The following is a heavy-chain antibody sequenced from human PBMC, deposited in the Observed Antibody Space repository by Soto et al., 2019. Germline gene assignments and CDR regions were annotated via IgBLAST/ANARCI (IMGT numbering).Heavy chain of an antibody. D-gene: IGHD5-12*01. CDR2: IYYSGST. CDR3: AAIRVATPSHFDS. CDR1: GGSFSDYY. J-gene: IGHJ4*02. Sequence: QVQLQESGPGVVKPSGTLSLTCSVSGGSFSDYYWTWIWQPPGKGLEWIGYIYYSGSTNYNPSLKSRVTISLDTSKNQFSLKLTSVTAADTAVYYCAAIRVATPSHFDSWGQGTLVTVSS. V-gene: IGHV4-59*01.